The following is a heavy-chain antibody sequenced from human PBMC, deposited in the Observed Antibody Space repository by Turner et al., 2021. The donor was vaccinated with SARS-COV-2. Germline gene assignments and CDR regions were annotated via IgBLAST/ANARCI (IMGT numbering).Heavy chain of an antibody. CDR2: ISWNSAQI. D-gene: IGHD3-3*01. V-gene: IGHV3-9*01. J-gene: IGHJ4*02. CDR3: VGIFNTGGRFLEWLNY. CDR1: GFTFTDHA. Sequence: GIVQPDESIRLSCVASGFTFTDHAIHWVGQRLGKGLEWVAGISWNSAQIGYAGSVRGRFTISCFTSRKRDTRLVSDWSSDVCSSDLIVGIFNTGGRFLEWLNYWGQGTLVTVSS.